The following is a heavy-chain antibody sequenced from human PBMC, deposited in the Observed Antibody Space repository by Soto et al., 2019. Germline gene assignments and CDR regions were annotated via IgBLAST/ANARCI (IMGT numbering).Heavy chain of an antibody. CDR2: IYYSGST. J-gene: IGHJ4*02. V-gene: IGHV4-59*01. CDR3: ARDSGYYGSGALSY. CDR1: GGSISSYY. Sequence: SETLSLTCTVSGGSISSYYWSWIRQPPGKGLEWIGYIYYSGSTNYNPSLKSRVTISVDTSKNQFSLKLSSVTAADTAVYYCARDSGYYGSGALSYWGQGTLVTVSS. D-gene: IGHD3-10*01.